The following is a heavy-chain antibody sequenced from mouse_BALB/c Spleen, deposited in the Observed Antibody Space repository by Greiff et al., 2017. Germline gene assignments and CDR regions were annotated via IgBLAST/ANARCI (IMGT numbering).Heavy chain of an antibody. V-gene: IGHV5-17*02. Sequence: DVMLVESGGGLVQPGGSRKLSCAAPGFTFSSFGMHWVRQAPEKGLEWVAYISSGSSTIYYADTVKGRFTISRDNPKNTLFLKMTSLRSEDTAMYYCAREGWDGYFDYWGQGTTLTVSS. D-gene: IGHD4-1*01. CDR2: ISSGSSTI. J-gene: IGHJ2*01. CDR1: GFTFSSFG. CDR3: AREGWDGYFDY.